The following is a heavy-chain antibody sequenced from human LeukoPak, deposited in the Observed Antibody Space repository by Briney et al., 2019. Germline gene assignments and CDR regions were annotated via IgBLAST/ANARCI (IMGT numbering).Heavy chain of an antibody. CDR3: ARRGYSYGYFGYYYYYMDV. Sequence: SETLSLTCAVYGGSFSGYYWSWIRQPPGKGLEWIGEINHSGSTNYNPSLKSRVTISVDTSKNQFSLKLSSVTAADTAVYYCARRGYSYGYFGYYYYYMDVWGKGTTVTISS. V-gene: IGHV4-34*01. CDR2: INHSGST. D-gene: IGHD5-18*01. CDR1: GGSFSGYY. J-gene: IGHJ6*03.